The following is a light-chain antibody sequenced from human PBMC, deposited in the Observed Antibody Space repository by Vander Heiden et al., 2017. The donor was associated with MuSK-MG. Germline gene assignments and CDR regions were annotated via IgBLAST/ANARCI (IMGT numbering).Light chain of an antibody. CDR1: SSNIGSNT. CDR3: AAWDDSRNGPL. Sequence: QSVLTQPPSASGTPGQRVTISCSGSSSNIGSNTVNWYQQLPATAPKLLMYSNKRRPSGVPDRFSGSKYGTSASIAISGLQAEDEADYYCAAWDDSRNGPLFGGGTKRTVL. J-gene: IGLJ2*01. CDR2: SNK. V-gene: IGLV1-44*01.